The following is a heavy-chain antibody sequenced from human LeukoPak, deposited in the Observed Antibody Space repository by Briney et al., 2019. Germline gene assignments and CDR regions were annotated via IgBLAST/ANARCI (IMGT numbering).Heavy chain of an antibody. CDR1: GYPFSDYY. J-gene: IGHJ4*02. CDR2: IDPKNGDT. V-gene: IGHV1-2*02. Sequence: ASVKVSCKTSGYPFSDYYIHWIRQASGQGPESMGWIDPKNGDTKYAQRSQGRLTISMDTSIDTVYMELSSLRYDDTAVYYCARLSALWGQGTLVTVSS. CDR3: ARLSAL.